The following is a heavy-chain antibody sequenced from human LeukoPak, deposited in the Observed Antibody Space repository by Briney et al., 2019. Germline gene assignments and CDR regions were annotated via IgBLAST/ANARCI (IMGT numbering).Heavy chain of an antibody. CDR3: ARDLPGELGRGVFDI. D-gene: IGHD1-1*01. Sequence: GRSLRLSCAASGFTFSSYGMHWVRQAPGKGLEWVAVISYDGSNKYYADSVKGRFTISRDNAKNSLYLQMNTLRVDDTAVYYCARDLPGELGRGVFDIWGQGTMVTVSS. J-gene: IGHJ3*02. CDR1: GFTFSSYG. CDR2: ISYDGSNK. V-gene: IGHV3-30*03.